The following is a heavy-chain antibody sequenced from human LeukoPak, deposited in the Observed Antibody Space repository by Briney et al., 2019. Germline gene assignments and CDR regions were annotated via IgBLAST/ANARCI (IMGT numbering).Heavy chain of an antibody. J-gene: IGHJ5*02. V-gene: IGHV4-59*01. Sequence: HSETLSLTCTVSGGSISNYYWSWIRQPPGKGLEWIGYIYYSVGINYNPSLKSRVTMSVDTSKNQFSLKRSSVTAAPTAVYYCARAGYYYASPPASWGQGTLVTASS. CDR2: IYYSVGI. CDR1: GGSISNYY. CDR3: ARAGYYYASPPAS. D-gene: IGHD3-10*01.